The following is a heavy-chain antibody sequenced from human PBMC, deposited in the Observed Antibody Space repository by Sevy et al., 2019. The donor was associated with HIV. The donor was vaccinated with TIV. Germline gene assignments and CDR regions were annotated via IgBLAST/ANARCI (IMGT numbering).Heavy chain of an antibody. Sequence: SETLSLTCAVSGYSISSGYYWGWIRQPPGKGLEWIGSIYHSGSTYYNPSLKSRVTISVDTSKNQCSLKLSSVTAADTAVYYCARGTPVLLWFGAKKNWFDPWGQGTLVTVSS. J-gene: IGHJ5*02. V-gene: IGHV4-38-2*01. D-gene: IGHD3-10*01. CDR2: IYHSGST. CDR3: ARGTPVLLWFGAKKNWFDP. CDR1: GYSISSGYY.